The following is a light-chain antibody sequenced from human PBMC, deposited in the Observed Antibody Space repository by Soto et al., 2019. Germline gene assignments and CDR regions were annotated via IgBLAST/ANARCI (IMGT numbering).Light chain of an antibody. CDR1: QSVNNN. CDR2: GAS. V-gene: IGKV3-15*01. CDR3: QQCNTWPRT. J-gene: IGKJ1*01. Sequence: EIVMTQSPATLSVSPGERATLSCRASQSVNNNLAWYQQKPGQAPRLLIYGASTRATGIPARFSGSGSGTEFTLTISSLQSEDFAVYYCQQCNTWPRTFGQGTKVEIQ.